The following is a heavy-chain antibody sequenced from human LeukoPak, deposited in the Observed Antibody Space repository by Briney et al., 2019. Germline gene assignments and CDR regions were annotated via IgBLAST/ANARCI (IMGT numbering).Heavy chain of an antibody. CDR2: INPNSGGA. CDR1: GYTFTGYY. J-gene: IGHJ6*03. D-gene: IGHD2-2*01. V-gene: IGHV1-2*02. CDR3: ARAGLGYCSSTSCSRVVRYYYYYMDV. Sequence: GASVKVSCKASGYTFTGYYMHWVRQVPGRGLEWMGWINPNSGGANYAQKFQGRVTMTRDTSISTAYMELSRLRSDDTAVYYCARAGLGYCSSTSCSRVVRYYYYYMDVWGKGTTVTVSS.